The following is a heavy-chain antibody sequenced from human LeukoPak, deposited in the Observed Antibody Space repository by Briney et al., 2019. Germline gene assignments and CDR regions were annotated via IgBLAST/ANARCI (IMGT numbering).Heavy chain of an antibody. CDR3: ARVTSRLGWFDP. CDR1: GYSISSGYY. V-gene: IGHV4-38-2*02. J-gene: IGHJ5*02. CDR2: ISHSGST. Sequence: PSETLSLTCTVSGYSISSGYYWGWIPQPPGKGLEWIGSISHSGSTYYKPSLKSRVTISVDTSKNQFSLKLRSVTAEDTAVYYCARVTSRLGWFDPWGQGTLVTVSS. D-gene: IGHD1-14*01.